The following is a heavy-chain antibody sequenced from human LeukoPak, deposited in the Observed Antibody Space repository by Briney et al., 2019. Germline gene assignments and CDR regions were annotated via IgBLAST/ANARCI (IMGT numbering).Heavy chain of an antibody. Sequence: GGSLRLSCGASGFTFNSYSMNWVRQAPGKGLEWVSYISSSTSRIYYADSVKGRFTISRDSARRSLFLQMNSLRDEDAAVYYCAKDIHWAFDYWGQGTLVTVSS. CDR3: AKDIHWAFDY. J-gene: IGHJ4*02. CDR1: GFTFNSYS. V-gene: IGHV3-48*02. CDR2: ISSSTSRI. D-gene: IGHD7-27*01.